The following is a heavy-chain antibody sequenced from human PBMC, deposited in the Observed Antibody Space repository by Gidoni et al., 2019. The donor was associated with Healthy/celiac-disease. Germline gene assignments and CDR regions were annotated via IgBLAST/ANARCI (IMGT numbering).Heavy chain of an antibody. CDR1: GGSISSYY. CDR3: ARHWVAAAGSGGGGMDV. D-gene: IGHD6-13*01. J-gene: IGHJ6*02. V-gene: IGHV4-59*08. Sequence: QVQLQESGPGLVKPSETLSLTCTVSGGSISSYYWSWIRQPPGKGLEWIGYIYYSGSTNYNPSRKRRVTISVDTSKNQSSLKLSAVTAADTAVYYCARHWVAAAGSGGGGMDVWGQGTTVTVSS. CDR2: IYYSGST.